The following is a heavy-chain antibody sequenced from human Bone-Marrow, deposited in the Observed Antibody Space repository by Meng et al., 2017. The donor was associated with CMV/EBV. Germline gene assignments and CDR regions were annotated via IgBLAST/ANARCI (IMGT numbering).Heavy chain of an antibody. CDR2: ISAYNGNT. V-gene: IGHV1-18*01. Sequence: ASVKVSCKASGYTFTSYGISWVRQAPGQGLEWMGWISAYNGNTNYAQKLQGRVTMTTDTSTSTAYMELRSLRSDDTAVYYCARDGGADYYYYYGMDVWGQGTTVTVYS. J-gene: IGHJ6*02. CDR3: ARDGGADYYYYYGMDV. CDR1: GYTFTSYG. D-gene: IGHD1-26*01.